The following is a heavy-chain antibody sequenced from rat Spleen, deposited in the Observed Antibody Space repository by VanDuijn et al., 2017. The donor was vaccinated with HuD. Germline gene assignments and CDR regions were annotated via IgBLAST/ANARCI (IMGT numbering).Heavy chain of an antibody. Sequence: EVQLVESDGGLVQPGRSLKLSCAASGFTFSDYYMAWVRQAPTKGLEWGATISYDGRNTYYRDSVKGRFTISRDNAKNTLSLQMDSLRSEDTATYYCAREYRYNFDYWGQGDMVTVSS. D-gene: IGHD1-5*01. CDR3: AREYRYNFDY. V-gene: IGHV5-29*01. J-gene: IGHJ2*01. CDR2: ISYDGRNT. CDR1: GFTFSDYY.